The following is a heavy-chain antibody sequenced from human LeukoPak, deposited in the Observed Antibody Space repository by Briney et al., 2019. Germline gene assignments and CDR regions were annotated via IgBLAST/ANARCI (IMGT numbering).Heavy chain of an antibody. CDR3: ARGGTLEYFQH. V-gene: IGHV3-48*03. CDR2: ISSSGSTI. CDR1: GFTFSSYE. J-gene: IGHJ1*01. Sequence: GGSLRLSCAASGFTFSSYEMNWVRQAPGKGLEWVSYISSSGSTIYYADSVKGRFTISRDNAKNSLYLQMNSLRAEDTAVYDCARGGTLEYFQHWGQGTLVTVSS.